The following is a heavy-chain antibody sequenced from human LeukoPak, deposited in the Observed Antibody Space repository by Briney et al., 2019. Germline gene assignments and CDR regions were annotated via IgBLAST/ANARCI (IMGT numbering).Heavy chain of an antibody. V-gene: IGHV3-7*03. CDR1: GFTFSNYC. Sequence: GGSLRLSCAASGFTFSNYCMNWVRQTPGKGLEWVANIKHDGSEKYYVDSMKGRFTISRDNAKNSLYLQMNSLRAEDTAVYYCAREKFDYWGQGTLVTVSS. CDR2: IKHDGSEK. CDR3: AREKFDY. J-gene: IGHJ4*02.